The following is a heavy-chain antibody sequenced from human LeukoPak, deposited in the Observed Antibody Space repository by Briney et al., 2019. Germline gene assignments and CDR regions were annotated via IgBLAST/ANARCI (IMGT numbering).Heavy chain of an antibody. CDR2: IYPHDSDT. D-gene: IGHD1-20*01. CDR3: AREVLTGTLTHPSDY. V-gene: IGHV5-51*01. Sequence: GEPLKISCKGSGYTFTNYWIGWVRQMPGKGLEWMGVIYPHDSDTRYSPSFQGQITISADKSISTAYLQWSSLKASDTAIYYCAREVLTGTLTHPSDYWGQGTLVAVSS. CDR1: GYTFTNYW. J-gene: IGHJ4*02.